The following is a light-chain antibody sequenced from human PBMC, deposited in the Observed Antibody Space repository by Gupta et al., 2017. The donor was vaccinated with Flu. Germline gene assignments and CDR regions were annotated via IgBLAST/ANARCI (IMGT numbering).Light chain of an antibody. CDR2: SAS. V-gene: IGKV1-39*01. CDR1: QSISSY. J-gene: IGKJ4*01. CDR3: QQSYSTPLT. Sequence: DIQVTQSPFSLSGSVGDRVTITCRASQSISSYLNWYQQKPGKAPKLLIYSASSLQSGVPSRFSGSGSGTDFTLTISSLQPEDFATYYCQQSYSTPLTFGAGTKVEIK.